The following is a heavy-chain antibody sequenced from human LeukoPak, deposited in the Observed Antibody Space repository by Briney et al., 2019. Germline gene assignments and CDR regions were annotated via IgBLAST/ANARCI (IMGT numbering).Heavy chain of an antibody. CDR2: IKQDGSEK. D-gene: IGHD6-6*01. J-gene: IGHJ6*02. Sequence: GGSLRLSCAASGFIFTNYFMSWVRQAPGKGLEWVANIKQDGSEKYYVDSVKGRFTISRDNAKNSLCLQMNSLRAEDTAVYYCARANSSGPYYYYGMDVWGQGTTVTVSS. CDR1: GFIFTNYF. V-gene: IGHV3-7*01. CDR3: ARANSSGPYYYYGMDV.